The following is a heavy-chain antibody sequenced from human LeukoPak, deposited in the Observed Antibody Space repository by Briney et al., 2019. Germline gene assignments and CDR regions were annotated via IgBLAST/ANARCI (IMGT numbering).Heavy chain of an antibody. CDR3: ARRIAVLGGGTAFDM. Sequence: RPGGSLRLSCVASGFNFDDYGMSWVRQAPGKGLEWISGINWNGAGTVYADSVKGRFTISRDNAQNSLYLQMNDLRDEGTAFYYCARRIAVLGGGTAFDMWGQGTMVTVSS. J-gene: IGHJ3*02. V-gene: IGHV3-20*04. D-gene: IGHD6-19*01. CDR2: INWNGAGT. CDR1: GFNFDDYG.